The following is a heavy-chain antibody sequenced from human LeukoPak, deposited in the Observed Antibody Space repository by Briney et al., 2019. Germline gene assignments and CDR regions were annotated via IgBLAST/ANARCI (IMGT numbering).Heavy chain of an antibody. CDR1: GFTFSSYS. J-gene: IGHJ4*02. CDR3: ARGVVFNFDF. Sequence: GGSLRLSCAASGFTFSSYSMNWVRQAPGKGLEWVSSISSSSSYIYYADSVKGRFTISRDNAKNSLYLQMNSLRDEDTAVYYCARGVVFNFDFWGQGTLVTVSS. D-gene: IGHD2-8*02. V-gene: IGHV3-21*01. CDR2: ISSSSSYI.